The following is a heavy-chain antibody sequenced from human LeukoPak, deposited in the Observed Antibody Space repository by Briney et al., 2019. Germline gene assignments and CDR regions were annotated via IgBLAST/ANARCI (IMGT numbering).Heavy chain of an antibody. J-gene: IGHJ4*02. Sequence: GGSLRPSCAASGFTFDDYAMHWVRQTPGKGLEWVSGISWNSGSIGYADSVKGRFTISRDNAKNSLYLQMNSLRAEDTALYYCAKSPGIAAASFDYWGQGTLVTVSS. CDR3: AKSPGIAAASFDY. CDR2: ISWNSGSI. D-gene: IGHD6-13*01. CDR1: GFTFDDYA. V-gene: IGHV3-9*01.